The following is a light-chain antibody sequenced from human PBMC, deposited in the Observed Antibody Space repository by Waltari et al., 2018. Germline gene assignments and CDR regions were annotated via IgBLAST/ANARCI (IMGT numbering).Light chain of an antibody. J-gene: IGKJ2*03. V-gene: IGKV1-27*01. CDR3: QQDYTTPYS. Sequence: DIQMTQSPSSLSASVGDRVTVTCRSSQCINKELSWLQHKLGKAPTLLIYASSSLQTGVSSRFSGSACGADFTLTISSLQPEDVATYYCQQDYTTPYSFGQGTKVEIK. CDR2: ASS. CDR1: QCINKE.